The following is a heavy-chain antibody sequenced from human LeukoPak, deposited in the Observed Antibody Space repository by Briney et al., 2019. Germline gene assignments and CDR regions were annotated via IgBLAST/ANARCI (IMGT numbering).Heavy chain of an antibody. CDR3: ATEGTPDDRGFDY. J-gene: IGHJ4*02. D-gene: IGHD3-9*01. Sequence: SETLSLTCTVSGGSMRSSSDYWDWIRQPPGKGLEWIGSIYYSGSSYYKPSLKSRATISVDTSKNQFSLKLSSVTAADTAVYYCATEGTPDDRGFDYWGQGTLVTVSS. V-gene: IGHV4-39*02. CDR2: IYYSGSS. CDR1: GGSMRSSSDY.